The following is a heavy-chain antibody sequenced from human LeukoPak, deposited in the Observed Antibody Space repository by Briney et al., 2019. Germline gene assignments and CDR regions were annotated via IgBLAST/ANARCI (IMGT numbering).Heavy chain of an antibody. J-gene: IGHJ4*02. CDR1: GGSISSYY. Sequence: NPSETLSLTCTVSGGSISSYYWSWIRQPPGKGLEWIGEINHSGSTNYNPSLKSRLTISVDTSKNQFSLKLSSVTAADTAVYYCARLTGLVVEAIDGNYLGYWGQGTLVTVSS. CDR2: INHSGST. D-gene: IGHD2-8*02. V-gene: IGHV4-34*01. CDR3: ARLTGLVVEAIDGNYLGY.